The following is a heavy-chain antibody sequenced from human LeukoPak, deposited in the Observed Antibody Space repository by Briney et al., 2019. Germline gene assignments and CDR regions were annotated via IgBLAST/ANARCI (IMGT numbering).Heavy chain of an antibody. D-gene: IGHD5-24*01. CDR2: INHSGST. V-gene: IGHV4-34*01. CDR1: GGSFSGYY. Sequence: SETLSLTCAVYGGSFSGYYWSWIRQPPGKGLEWIGEINHSGSTNYNPSLKSRVTISVDTSKNQFSLKLSSVTAADTAAYYCARAKRWLHQGNWFDPWGQGTLVTVSS. CDR3: ARAKRWLHQGNWFDP. J-gene: IGHJ5*02.